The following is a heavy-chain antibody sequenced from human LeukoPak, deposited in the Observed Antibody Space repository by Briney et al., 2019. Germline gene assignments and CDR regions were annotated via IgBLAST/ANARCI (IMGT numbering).Heavy chain of an antibody. CDR3: ARILGNYFDY. CDR2: IYHSGST. CDR1: GYSISSGYY. Sequence: SETLSLTCAVSGYSISSGYYWGWIRQPPGKGLEWIGRIYHSGSTYYNPSLKSRVTISVDTSKNQFSLKLSSVTAADTAVYYCARILGNYFDYWGQGTLVTVSS. J-gene: IGHJ4*02. V-gene: IGHV4-38-2*01. D-gene: IGHD2-15*01.